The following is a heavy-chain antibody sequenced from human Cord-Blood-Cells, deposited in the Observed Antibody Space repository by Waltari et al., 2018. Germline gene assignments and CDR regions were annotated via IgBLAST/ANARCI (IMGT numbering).Heavy chain of an antibody. CDR2: IYYSGSP. J-gene: IGHJ4*02. V-gene: IGHV4-39*01. Sequence: QLQLQESGPGLVKPSETLSLTCTVSGGSISSSSYYWGWIRQPPGKGLEWIGSIYYSGSPYYNPSLKRRVTISVDTSKNQFSLKLSSVTAADTAVYYCARQDIVVVPAAIGYFDYWGQGTLVTVSS. D-gene: IGHD2-2*01. CDR3: ARQDIVVVPAAIGYFDY. CDR1: GGSISSSSYY.